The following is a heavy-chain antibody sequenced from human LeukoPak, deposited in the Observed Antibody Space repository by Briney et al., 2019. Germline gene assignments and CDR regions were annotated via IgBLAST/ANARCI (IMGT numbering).Heavy chain of an antibody. J-gene: IGHJ4*02. Sequence: SSQTLSLTCTVSGGSISSGGYYWSWIRQPPGKGLEWIGFIYHSGSTSYNPSLKSRVTISVDTSKNQFSLKLSSVTAADTAVYYCASGPAAMDYWGQGTLVTVSS. CDR2: IYHSGST. CDR1: GGSISSGGYY. D-gene: IGHD2-2*01. CDR3: ASGPAAMDY. V-gene: IGHV4-30-2*02.